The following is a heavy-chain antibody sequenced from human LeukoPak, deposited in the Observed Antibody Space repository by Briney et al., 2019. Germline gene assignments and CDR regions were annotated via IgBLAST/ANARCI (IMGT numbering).Heavy chain of an antibody. CDR2: ISAYNGNT. V-gene: IGHV1-18*04. CDR1: GYTFTSYG. D-gene: IGHD4-17*01. CDR3: TRDPTVTGEVDY. J-gene: IGHJ4*02. Sequence: ASVKVSCTASGYTFTSYGISWVRQAPGQGLEWMGWISAYNGNTNYAQKLQGRVTMTTDTSTSTAYMELRSLRSDDTAVYYCTRDPTVTGEVDYWGQGTLVTASS.